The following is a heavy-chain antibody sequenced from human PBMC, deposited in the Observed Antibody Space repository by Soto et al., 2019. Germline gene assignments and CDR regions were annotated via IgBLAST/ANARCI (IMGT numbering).Heavy chain of an antibody. CDR3: ARDTAMALPDA. Sequence: QVQLVQSGTEVKKPGASVKVSCKASGYTFTSYAISWVRQAPGQGLEWMGWINPYNGNTNYAQKLQGRVTMTTDTSTSTACMELRSLRSDDTAVYYCARDTAMALPDAWGQGTLVTVSS. J-gene: IGHJ4*02. V-gene: IGHV1-18*01. CDR2: INPYNGNT. D-gene: IGHD5-18*01. CDR1: GYTFTSYA.